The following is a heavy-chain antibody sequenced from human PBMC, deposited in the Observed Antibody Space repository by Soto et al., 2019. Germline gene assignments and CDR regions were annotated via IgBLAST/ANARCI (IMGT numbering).Heavy chain of an antibody. V-gene: IGHV3-23*01. CDR1: GFTFASHA. Sequence: EAQLLESGGDLIQPGGSLTLSCAASGFTFASHAMSWVRQAPGKGLEWVSGISANGGRANYADSVKGRFSLSRDNSKNTMFLQMYSLTAEDTAIYYCASCVIALGGTGYFRHWGQGTLVTVSS. J-gene: IGHJ1*01. CDR3: ASCVIALGGTGYFRH. D-gene: IGHD6-19*01. CDR2: ISANGGRA.